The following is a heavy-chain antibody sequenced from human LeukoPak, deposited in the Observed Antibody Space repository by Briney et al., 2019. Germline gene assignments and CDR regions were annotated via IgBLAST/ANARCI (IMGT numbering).Heavy chain of an antibody. CDR3: AREGDQLLPNWFDP. CDR1: GYSFTSYY. Sequence: GASVKVSCKASGYSFTSYYMHWVRPAPGQGLEWMGIVNPSRGSTSYAQKFQGRVTMTRDMSKSTVYMELSSLRAEDTAVYYCAREGDQLLPNWFDPWGQGTLVTVSS. V-gene: IGHV1-46*01. D-gene: IGHD2-2*01. J-gene: IGHJ5*02. CDR2: VNPSRGST.